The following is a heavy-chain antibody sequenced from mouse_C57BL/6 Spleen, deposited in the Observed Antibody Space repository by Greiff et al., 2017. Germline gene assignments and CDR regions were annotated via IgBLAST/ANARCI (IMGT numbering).Heavy chain of an antibody. Sequence: QVQLQQPGAELVRPGSSVKLSCKASGYTFTSYWMHWVKQRPIQGLEWIGNIDPSDSETHYNQKFKDKATFTVYKSSSTAYMQLSSLTSEDSAVYYCARPGSNLLDAMDDWGQGTSVTVSS. V-gene: IGHV1-52*01. D-gene: IGHD2-5*01. CDR1: GYTFTSYW. J-gene: IGHJ4*01. CDR3: ARPGSNLLDAMDD. CDR2: IDPSDSET.